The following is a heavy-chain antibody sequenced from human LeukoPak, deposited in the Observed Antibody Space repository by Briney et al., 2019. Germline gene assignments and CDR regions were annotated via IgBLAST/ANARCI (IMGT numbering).Heavy chain of an antibody. V-gene: IGHV4-61*02. Sequence: SQTLSLTCTVSGGSINDGNYYWHWIRQPAGKGLEWIGRIYAGVTTYNPSLKSRVTISVDTSKNQFSLKLGSVTAADTAVYYCASLGSFDIWGQGTMVSVSS. CDR3: ASLGSFDI. CDR1: GGSINDGNYY. CDR2: IYAGVTT. J-gene: IGHJ3*02.